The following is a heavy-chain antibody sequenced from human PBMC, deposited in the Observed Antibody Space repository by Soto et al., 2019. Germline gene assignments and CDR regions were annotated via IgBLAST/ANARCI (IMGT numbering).Heavy chain of an antibody. CDR1: GFSFSTFA. CDR2: IISTGIST. J-gene: IGHJ5*02. D-gene: IGHD4-17*01. Sequence: GGSLRLSCAASGFSFSTFAMTWVRQAPGKGLEWVSTIISTGISTYYADSVKGRITISRANSKNTLYLQMNSLRAEDSAVYYCAKGNYGDYGGFDPWGQGTLVTVSS. CDR3: AKGNYGDYGGFDP. V-gene: IGHV3-23*01.